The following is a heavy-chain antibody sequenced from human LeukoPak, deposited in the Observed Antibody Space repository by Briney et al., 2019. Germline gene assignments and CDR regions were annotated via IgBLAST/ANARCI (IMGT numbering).Heavy chain of an antibody. J-gene: IGHJ4*02. Sequence: GGSLRLSCAASGFTFDDYAMHWVRQAPGKGLEWVSGISWNSGSIGYADSVKGRFTISRDNAKNSLYLQMNSLRAEDTAVYYCAREEYCSSTSCSGVDYWGQGTLVTVSS. V-gene: IGHV3-9*01. CDR3: AREEYCSSTSCSGVDY. CDR1: GFTFDDYA. D-gene: IGHD2-2*01. CDR2: ISWNSGSI.